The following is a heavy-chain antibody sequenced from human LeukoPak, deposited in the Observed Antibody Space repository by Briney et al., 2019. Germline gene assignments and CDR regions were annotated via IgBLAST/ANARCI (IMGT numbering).Heavy chain of an antibody. CDR1: GFTFSSYG. Sequence: PGGSLRLSCAASGFTFSSYGMHWVRQAPGKGLEWVAVIWYDGSNKYYADSVKGRFTISRDNSKNTLYLQMNSLRAEDTAVYYCARDHTVYDSSGYPDHWGQGTLVTVSS. J-gene: IGHJ4*02. CDR2: IWYDGSNK. V-gene: IGHV3-33*01. CDR3: ARDHTVYDSSGYPDH. D-gene: IGHD3-22*01.